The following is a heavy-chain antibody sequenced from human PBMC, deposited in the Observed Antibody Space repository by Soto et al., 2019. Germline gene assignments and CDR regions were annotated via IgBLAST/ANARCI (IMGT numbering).Heavy chain of an antibody. J-gene: IGHJ6*02. D-gene: IGHD3-9*01. CDR1: GFTFSDYY. CDR3: ARDHYDILTGNYGMDV. CDR2: ISSSGSTI. Sequence: PGGSLRLSCAASGFTFSDYYMSWIRQAPGKGLEWVSYISSSGSTIYYADSVKGRFTISRDNAKNSLYLQMNSLRAEDTAVYYCARDHYDILTGNYGMDVWGQGTTVTVSS. V-gene: IGHV3-11*01.